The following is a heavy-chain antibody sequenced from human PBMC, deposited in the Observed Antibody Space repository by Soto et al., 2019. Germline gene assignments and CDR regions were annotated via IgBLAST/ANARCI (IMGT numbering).Heavy chain of an antibody. CDR1: GGTFSSYT. Sequence: QVQLVQSGAEVKKPGSSVKVSCKDSGGTFSSYTISWVRQAPGQGLEWMGRIIPILGIANYAQKFQGRVTITADKSTSTAYMELSSLRSEDTAVYYCARESAAPDYYYYYYMDVWGKGTTVTVSS. J-gene: IGHJ6*03. CDR2: IIPILGIA. CDR3: ARESAAPDYYYYYYMDV. V-gene: IGHV1-69*08. D-gene: IGHD3-3*01.